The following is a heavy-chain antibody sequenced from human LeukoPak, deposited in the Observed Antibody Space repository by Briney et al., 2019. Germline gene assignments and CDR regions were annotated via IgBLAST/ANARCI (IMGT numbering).Heavy chain of an antibody. CDR2: IKQDGSEK. CDR1: GFTCSSYW. D-gene: IGHD5-24*01. Sequence: PGGSLRLSCAASGFTCSSYWMSWVRQAPGKGLEWVANIKQDGSEKYYVDSVKGRFTISRDNAKNSLYLQMNSLRAEDTAVYYCARLAEMATTYYFDYWGQGTLVTVSS. V-gene: IGHV3-7*01. J-gene: IGHJ4*02. CDR3: ARLAEMATTYYFDY.